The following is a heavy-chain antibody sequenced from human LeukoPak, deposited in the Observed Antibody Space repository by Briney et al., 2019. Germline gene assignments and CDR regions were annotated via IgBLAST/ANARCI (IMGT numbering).Heavy chain of an antibody. CDR3: ARGLGPTNWHYYMDV. CDR2: VYHTGST. Sequence: SETLSLTRTVSGGSIGTYYWSWIRQPPGKGLEWIGSVYHTGSTFYNPSLQSRLTISVDTSKNQFSLQLRSVTAADTALYYCARGLGPTNWHYYMDVWGKGTTVTVSS. CDR1: GGSIGTYY. D-gene: IGHD3/OR15-3a*01. J-gene: IGHJ6*03. V-gene: IGHV4-59*08.